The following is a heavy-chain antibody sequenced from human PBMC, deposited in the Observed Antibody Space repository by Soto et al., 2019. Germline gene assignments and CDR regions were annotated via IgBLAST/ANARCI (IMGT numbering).Heavy chain of an antibody. CDR3: AKGGYYSLFDI. CDR1: GFPFSSYA. D-gene: IGHD3-16*01. V-gene: IGHV3-23*01. J-gene: IGHJ3*02. Sequence: XGSLRLSCLASGFPFSSYAMSWVRQTPGKGLEWVSGISGSGGRTYYADSVKGRFTISRDNSNNTLSLQMHILRVEDTAVYFCAKGGYYSLFDIWGQGTVVTVSS. CDR2: ISGSGGRT.